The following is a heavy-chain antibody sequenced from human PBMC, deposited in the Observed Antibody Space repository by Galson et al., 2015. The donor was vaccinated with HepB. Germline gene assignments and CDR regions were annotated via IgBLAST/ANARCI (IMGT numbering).Heavy chain of an antibody. CDR2: ISSSSSYI. V-gene: IGHV3-21*01. J-gene: IGHJ6*03. Sequence: SLRLSCAASGFTFSSYSMNWVRQAPGQGLEWVSSISSSSSYIYYADSVKGRFTISRDNAKNSLYLQMTSLRAEDTAVYYCARDESLAYCTGGVCNDYYYYMDVGGKGTTVTVSS. CDR1: GFTFSSYS. CDR3: ARDESLAYCTGGVCNDYYYYMDV. D-gene: IGHD2-8*02.